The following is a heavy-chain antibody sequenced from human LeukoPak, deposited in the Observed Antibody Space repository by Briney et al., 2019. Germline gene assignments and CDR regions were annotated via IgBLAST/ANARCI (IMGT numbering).Heavy chain of an antibody. CDR2: IYYSGNT. D-gene: IGHD3-3*01. Sequence: PSETLSLTCTVSGGSISNYYWSWIRQPPGKGLEWIGYIYYSGNTNYNPSLKSRVTISVDTSKNQFSLKLSSVTAADTAVYYCARAYYDFWSGYSRPNWFDPWGQGTLVTVSS. V-gene: IGHV4-59*12. J-gene: IGHJ5*02. CDR1: GGSISNYY. CDR3: ARAYYDFWSGYSRPNWFDP.